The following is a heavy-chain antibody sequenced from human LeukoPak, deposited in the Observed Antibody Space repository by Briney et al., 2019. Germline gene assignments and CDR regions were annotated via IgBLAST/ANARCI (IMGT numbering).Heavy chain of an antibody. CDR1: GFTFDDYA. D-gene: IGHD3-10*01. V-gene: IGHV3-9*01. CDR2: ISWNSGSI. CDR3: AKSSMVRGAYFDY. Sequence: GRSLRLYCAASGFTFDDYAMHWVRQAPGKGLEWVSGISWNSGSIGYADSVKGRFTISRDNAKNSLYLQMNSLRAEDTALYYCAKSSMVRGAYFDYWGQGTLVTVSS. J-gene: IGHJ4*02.